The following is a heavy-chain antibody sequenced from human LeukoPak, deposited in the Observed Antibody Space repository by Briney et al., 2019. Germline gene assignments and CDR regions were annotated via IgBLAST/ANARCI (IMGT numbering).Heavy chain of an antibody. D-gene: IGHD3-10*01. CDR1: GGTFLSHT. CDR2: ITPVIETA. V-gene: IGHV1-69*08. J-gene: IGHJ5*02. CDR3: ARVNLRGSNYNWFDP. Sequence: SVKVSCKTSGGTFLSHTFSWVRQAPGHGLEWIGKITPVIETAKYAQTFQGRVSIYTDKDTTTVYLDLSGLRPDDTAEYFCARVNLRGSNYNWFDPWGQGTRVIVSS.